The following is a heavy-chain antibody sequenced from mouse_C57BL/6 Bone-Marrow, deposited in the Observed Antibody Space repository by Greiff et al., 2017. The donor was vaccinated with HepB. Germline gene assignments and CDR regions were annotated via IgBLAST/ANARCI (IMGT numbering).Heavy chain of an antibody. V-gene: IGHV1-64*01. Sequence: QVQLQQPGAELVKPGASVKLSCKASGYTFTSYWMHWVKQRPGQGLEWIGMIHPNSGSTNYNEKFKSKATLTVDKSSSTAYMQLSSLTYEDSAVYYCARSGYYGSSYAWFAYWGQGTLVTVSA. D-gene: IGHD1-1*01. CDR3: ARSGYYGSSYAWFAY. J-gene: IGHJ3*01. CDR1: GYTFTSYW. CDR2: IHPNSGST.